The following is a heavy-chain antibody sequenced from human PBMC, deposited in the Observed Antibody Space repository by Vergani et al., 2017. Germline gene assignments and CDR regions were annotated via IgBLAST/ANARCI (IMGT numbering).Heavy chain of an antibody. V-gene: IGHV3-30*02. CDR2: IRSDENHQ. Sequence: QVHLVESGGGVVQSGGSLILSCVASGFTFSDFGMHWVRQTPGEGLECVAFIRSDENHQYYGDSVKGRFTISRDNSKNTVYLQMTGLRVEDTAVYYCVKDDPSLYHWGQGTLVTFSS. CDR3: VKDDPSLYH. J-gene: IGHJ5*02. CDR1: GFTFSDFG.